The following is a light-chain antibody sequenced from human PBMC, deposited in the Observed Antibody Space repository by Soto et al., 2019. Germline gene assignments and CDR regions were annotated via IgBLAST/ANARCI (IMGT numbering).Light chain of an antibody. CDR3: AVWDDNLSGVV. Sequence: QSALTQPASVSGSPGQSITISCTGTSSDTAGYNYVSWYQQHPGKAPKLMIYEVSNRPSGVSNRFSGSQSGNTASLTISGLQAEDEANYYCAVWDDNLSGVVFGGGTKVTVL. J-gene: IGLJ2*01. CDR1: SSDTAGYNY. CDR2: EVS. V-gene: IGLV2-14*01.